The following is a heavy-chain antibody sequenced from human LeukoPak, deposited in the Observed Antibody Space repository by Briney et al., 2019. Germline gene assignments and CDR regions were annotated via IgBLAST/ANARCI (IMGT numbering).Heavy chain of an antibody. CDR3: AKALGYCSSTSCQQIDY. D-gene: IGHD2-2*01. CDR1: GFTFSSYA. Sequence: GGSLRLSCAASGFTFSSYAMSWVRQAPGKGLEWASAISGSGGSTYYADSVKGRFTISRDNSKNTLYLQMNSLRAEDTAVYYCAKALGYCSSTSCQQIDYWGQGTLVTVPS. J-gene: IGHJ4*02. V-gene: IGHV3-23*01. CDR2: ISGSGGST.